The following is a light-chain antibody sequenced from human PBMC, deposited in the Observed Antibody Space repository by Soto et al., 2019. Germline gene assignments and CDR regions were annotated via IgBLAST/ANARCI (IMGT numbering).Light chain of an antibody. CDR2: GAS. CDR1: QSVSSNY. V-gene: IGKV3-20*01. Sequence: EIVLTQSPGTLSLSPGERATLSCRASQSVSSNYLAWYQQKPGQAPRLLIYGASSRATGIPDRFSGSGSGTDFTLTISRLEPEDFAVYYCQKYGSPPPLAFGQGTKVEIK. J-gene: IGKJ1*01. CDR3: QKYGSPPPLA.